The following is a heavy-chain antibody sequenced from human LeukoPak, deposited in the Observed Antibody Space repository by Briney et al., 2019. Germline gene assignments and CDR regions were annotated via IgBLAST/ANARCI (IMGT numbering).Heavy chain of an antibody. CDR1: GFTFSSYA. CDR3: AKVGYSSGWYAQYYFDC. V-gene: IGHV3-23*01. J-gene: IGHJ4*02. D-gene: IGHD6-19*01. CDR2: ISGSGGST. Sequence: GGSLRLSCAASGFTFSSYAMSWVRQAPGKGLEWVSAISGSGGSTYYADSVKGRFTISRDNSKNTLYLQMNSLRAEDTAVYYCAKVGYSSGWYAQYYFDCWGQGTLVTVSS.